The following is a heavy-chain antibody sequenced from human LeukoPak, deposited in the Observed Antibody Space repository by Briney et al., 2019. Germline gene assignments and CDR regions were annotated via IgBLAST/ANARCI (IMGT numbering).Heavy chain of an antibody. V-gene: IGHV4-39*07. CDR3: ARGQWLVKVFDY. CDR2: IYYSGST. CDR1: GGSISSSSYY. Sequence: SETLSLTCTVSGGSISSSSYYWGWIRQPPGKGLEWIVSIYYSGSTYYNPSLKSRITISVDTYKNQFSLKLISVTAADTAVYYCARGQWLVKVFDYWGQGTLVTVSS. J-gene: IGHJ4*02. D-gene: IGHD6-19*01.